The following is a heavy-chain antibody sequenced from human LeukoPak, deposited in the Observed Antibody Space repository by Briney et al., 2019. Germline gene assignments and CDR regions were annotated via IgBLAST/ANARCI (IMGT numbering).Heavy chain of an antibody. CDR2: IKQDGSEK. D-gene: IGHD6-19*01. V-gene: IGHV3-7*01. J-gene: IGHJ6*02. CDR1: GFTFSNYW. Sequence: GGSLRLSCEGSGFTFSNYWMSWVRQAPGKGLQWVAHIKQDGSEKYYVDSVKGRFTISRDNAKNSLYLQMNSLRAEDTAVYYCARGGEIAVAGTVYYYYAMDVWGQGTTVTVSS. CDR3: ARGGEIAVAGTVYYYYAMDV.